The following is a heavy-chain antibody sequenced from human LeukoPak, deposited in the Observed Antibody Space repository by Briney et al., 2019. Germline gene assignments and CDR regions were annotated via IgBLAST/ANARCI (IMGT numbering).Heavy chain of an antibody. Sequence: PSETLSLTCAVYGGSFSGCYWSWIRQPPGKGLEWIGEINHSGSTNYNPSLKSRVTISVDTSKNQFSLKLSSVTAADTAVYYCASFDYWGQGTLVTVSS. V-gene: IGHV4-34*01. CDR3: ASFDY. J-gene: IGHJ4*02. CDR1: GGSFSGCY. CDR2: INHSGST.